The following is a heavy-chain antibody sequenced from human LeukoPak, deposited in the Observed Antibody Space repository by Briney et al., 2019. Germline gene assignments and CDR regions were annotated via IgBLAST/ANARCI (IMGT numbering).Heavy chain of an antibody. CDR2: IIPIFGTA. J-gene: IGHJ5*02. D-gene: IGHD2-2*01. CDR1: GGTFSSYA. Sequence: SVKVSCKASGGTFSSYAISWVRQAPGQGLEWMGGIIPIFGTANYAQKFQGRVTITADESTSTAYMELSSLRSEDTAVYYCAREGCSSTSCNFNWFDPWGQGTLVTVSS. CDR3: AREGCSSTSCNFNWFDP. V-gene: IGHV1-69*13.